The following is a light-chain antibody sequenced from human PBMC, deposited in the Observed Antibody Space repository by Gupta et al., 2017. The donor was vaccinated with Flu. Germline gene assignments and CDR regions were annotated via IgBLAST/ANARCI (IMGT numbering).Light chain of an antibody. CDR3: QQLNSYPLFT. Sequence: DIQLTQSPSFLSASVGDRVTITCRASQGISSYLAWYQQKPGKAPKLLIYAASTLQSGVPSRFSGSGSGTESTLTISSLQPEDFATYYCQQLNSYPLFTFGHGTKVDIK. V-gene: IGKV1-9*01. CDR2: AAS. J-gene: IGKJ3*01. CDR1: QGISSY.